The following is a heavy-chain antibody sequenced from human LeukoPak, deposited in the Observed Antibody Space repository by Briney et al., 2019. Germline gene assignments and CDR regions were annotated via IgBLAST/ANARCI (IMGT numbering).Heavy chain of an antibody. J-gene: IGHJ6*03. CDR3: ASGDLGYYYYMDV. CDR1: GFTFSSYA. CDR2: ISYDGSNK. V-gene: IGHV3-30-3*01. Sequence: SGGSLRLSCAASGFTFSSYAMHWVRQAPGKGLEWVAVISYDGSNKYYADSVKGRFTISRDNSKNTLYLQMNSLRAEDTAVYYCASGDLGYYYYMDVWGKGTTVTVSS. D-gene: IGHD2-21*02.